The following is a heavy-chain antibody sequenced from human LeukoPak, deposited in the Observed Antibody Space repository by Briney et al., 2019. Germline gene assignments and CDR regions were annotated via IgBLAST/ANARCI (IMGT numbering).Heavy chain of an antibody. CDR2: ISWNSGSI. D-gene: IGHD2-2*03. V-gene: IGHV3-9*01. Sequence: GGSLRLSCAASGFTFDDYAMHWVRQAPGKGLEWVSGISWNSGSIGYADSVKGRFTISRDNAKNSLYLQMNSLRAEDTALYYCAKDIGYSDYYGMDVWGQGTTVTVSS. CDR3: AKDIGYSDYYGMDV. J-gene: IGHJ6*02. CDR1: GFTFDDYA.